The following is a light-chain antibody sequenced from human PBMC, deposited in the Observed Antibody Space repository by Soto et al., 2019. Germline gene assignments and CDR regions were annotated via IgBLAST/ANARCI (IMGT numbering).Light chain of an antibody. Sequence: QSVLTQPASVSGSPGQSFTISCTGTSSDVGAHHSVSWYQQHPGKAPKLIIFDVSNRPSGVSNRFSGSKSGNTVSLTISGLHAEDDADYYCSSFTDTGTVMFGGGTKLTVL. CDR2: DVS. V-gene: IGLV2-14*03. CDR1: SSDVGAHHS. CDR3: SSFTDTGTVM. J-gene: IGLJ3*02.